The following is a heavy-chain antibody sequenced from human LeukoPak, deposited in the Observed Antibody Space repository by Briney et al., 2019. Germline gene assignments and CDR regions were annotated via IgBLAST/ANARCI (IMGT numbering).Heavy chain of an antibody. CDR3: ARGGSRGMDV. D-gene: IGHD1-26*01. CDR1: GFTFSSYE. V-gene: IGHV3-48*03. J-gene: IGHJ6*02. CDR2: ISSSGSTV. Sequence: GGSLRLSCAASGFTFSSYEMNWVRQAPGKGLEWVSYISSSGSTVYYADSVKGRFTISRDNAKNSLYLQMNSLRAEDTAVYYCARGGSRGMDVWGQGTTVTVSS.